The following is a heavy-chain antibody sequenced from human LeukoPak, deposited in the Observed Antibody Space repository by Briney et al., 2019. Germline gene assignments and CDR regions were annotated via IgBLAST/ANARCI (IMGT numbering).Heavy chain of an antibody. V-gene: IGHV3-30*18. CDR2: ISYDGSNK. CDR1: GFTFSSYG. D-gene: IGHD4-17*01. CDR3: AKPQWDYGDYSIDY. Sequence: PGRSLRLSCAASGFTFSSYGMHWVRRAPGKGLEWVAVISYDGSNKYYADSVKGRFTISRDNSKNTLYLQMNSLRAEDTAVYYCAKPQWDYGDYSIDYWGQGTLVTVSS. J-gene: IGHJ4*02.